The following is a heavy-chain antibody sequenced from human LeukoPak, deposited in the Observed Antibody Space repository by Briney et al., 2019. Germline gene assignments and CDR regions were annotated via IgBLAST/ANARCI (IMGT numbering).Heavy chain of an antibody. Sequence: ASVKVSCKASGYTFTSYGISWVRQAPGQGLEWMGWISGYNGYTHYAHNLQGRVTMTTDTSTSTAYMELRSLRSDDTAVYYCARDEARYSSGYYPNWFDPWGQGTLVTVSA. J-gene: IGHJ5*02. D-gene: IGHD3-22*01. V-gene: IGHV1-18*01. CDR2: ISGYNGYT. CDR1: GYTFTSYG. CDR3: ARDEARYSSGYYPNWFDP.